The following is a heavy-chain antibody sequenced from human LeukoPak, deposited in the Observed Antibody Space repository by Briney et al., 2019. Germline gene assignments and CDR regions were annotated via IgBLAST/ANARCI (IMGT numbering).Heavy chain of an antibody. CDR1: GFTFNTYA. J-gene: IGHJ4*02. V-gene: IGHV3-23*01. CDR2: ISGSGSST. D-gene: IGHD3-22*01. Sequence: GGSLRLSCVASGFTFNTYAMTWVRQSPGKGLEWVSVISGSGSSTYYADSVKGRFTISRDNSKNTLYLQMNSLRAEDTAVYYCAKDFISMIAVLNYYFDLWGQGTLVTVSS. CDR3: AKDFISMIAVLNYYFDL.